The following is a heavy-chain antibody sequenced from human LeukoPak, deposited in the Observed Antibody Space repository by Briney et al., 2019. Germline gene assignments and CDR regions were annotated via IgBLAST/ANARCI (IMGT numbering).Heavy chain of an antibody. CDR1: GGSIRRGGYY. V-gene: IGHV4-31*03. J-gene: IGHJ4*02. CDR3: AREGKLTGYFGGLGFNY. CDR2: IYYSGST. D-gene: IGHD6-19*01. Sequence: SQTLSLTCSVSGGSIRRGGYYWSWIRQHPGKGLEWIGYIYYSGSTYYNPSLKSRVTISVDTSKNQFSLKLNSVTAADTAVYYCAREGKLTGYFGGLGFNYWGQGILVTVSS.